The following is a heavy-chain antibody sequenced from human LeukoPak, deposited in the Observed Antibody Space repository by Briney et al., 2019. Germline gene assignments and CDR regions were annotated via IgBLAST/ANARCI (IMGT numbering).Heavy chain of an antibody. CDR3: ARDQYYYDSSGYPALLGY. CDR1: GGTFSSYA. CDR2: IIPIFGTA. J-gene: IGHJ4*02. V-gene: IGHV1-69*13. D-gene: IGHD3-22*01. Sequence: SVKVSCKASGGTFSSYAISWVRQAPGQGLEWMGGIIPIFGTANYAQKFQGRVTITADESTSTAYMELSSLRSEDAAVYYCARDQYYYDSSGYPALLGYWGQGTLVTVSS.